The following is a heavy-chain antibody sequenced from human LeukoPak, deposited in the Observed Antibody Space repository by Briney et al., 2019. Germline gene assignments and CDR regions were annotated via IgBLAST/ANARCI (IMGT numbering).Heavy chain of an antibody. Sequence: PSQTLSLTCTVSGGSISSGTYYWSWIRQHPGKGLEWIGYIYYSGSTYYNPSLKSRVTISVDTSKNQFSLKLSSVTAADTAVYYCARQGGYCSGGSCYSYAFDIWGQGTMVTVSS. D-gene: IGHD2-15*01. V-gene: IGHV4-39*01. CDR2: IYYSGST. CDR3: ARQGGYCSGGSCYSYAFDI. J-gene: IGHJ3*02. CDR1: GGSISSGTYY.